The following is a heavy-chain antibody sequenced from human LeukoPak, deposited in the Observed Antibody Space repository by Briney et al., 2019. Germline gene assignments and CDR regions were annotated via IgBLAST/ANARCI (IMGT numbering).Heavy chain of an antibody. Sequence: SETLSLTCAVYGGSFSGYYWSWIRQPPGKGLEWIGEINHSGSTNYNPSLKSRVTISVDTSKSQFSLKLSSVTAADTAVYYCARDEAAAGRFDYWGQGTLVTVSS. CDR3: ARDEAAAGRFDY. CDR1: GGSFSGYY. J-gene: IGHJ4*02. V-gene: IGHV4-34*01. CDR2: INHSGST. D-gene: IGHD6-13*01.